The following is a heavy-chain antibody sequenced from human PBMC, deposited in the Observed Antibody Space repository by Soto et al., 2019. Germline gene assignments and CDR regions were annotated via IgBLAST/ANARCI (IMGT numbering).Heavy chain of an antibody. Sequence: GRSLKISCKGSGYSFSNYWIAWVRQMPGKGLEYMGIIYPSDSQTRYGPSFQGQVTISADKSISTAYLQWSSLKASDTAIYYCARHGFYGDYSSNYFDPWRHGTLVTVSS. CDR3: ARHGFYGDYSSNYFDP. CDR2: IYPSDSQT. D-gene: IGHD4-17*01. CDR1: GYSFSNYW. J-gene: IGHJ5*02. V-gene: IGHV5-51*01.